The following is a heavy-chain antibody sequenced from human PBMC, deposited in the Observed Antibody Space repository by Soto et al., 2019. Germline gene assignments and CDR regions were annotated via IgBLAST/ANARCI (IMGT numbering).Heavy chain of an antibody. D-gene: IGHD4-17*01. CDR3: AREGMTTASAYYYYYGMDV. V-gene: IGHV3-7*01. Sequence: GGSLRLSCAASGFTFSTYGMHWVRQAPGKGLEWVAIIKQDGSYKYYVDSVKGRFTISRDNAKNSLYLQMNSLRAEDTAVYYYAREGMTTASAYYYYYGMDVWGQGTTVTVSS. J-gene: IGHJ6*02. CDR1: GFTFSTYG. CDR2: IKQDGSYK.